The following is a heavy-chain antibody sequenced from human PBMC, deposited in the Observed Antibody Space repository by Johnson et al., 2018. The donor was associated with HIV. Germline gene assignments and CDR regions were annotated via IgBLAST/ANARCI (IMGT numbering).Heavy chain of an antibody. CDR1: GFPFDDYA. D-gene: IGHD3-22*01. CDR2: IWYDGINK. V-gene: IGHV3-33*08. Sequence: VQLVESGGGVVRPGGSLRLSCAASGFPFDDYAMHWVRQAPGKGLEWVANIWYDGINKYYADSVQGRFTISRDNAKNSLYLQMNSLRVEDTALYYCARGGGYYDSRGYLFDAFDIWGQGTMVTVSS. CDR3: ARGGGYYDSRGYLFDAFDI. J-gene: IGHJ3*02.